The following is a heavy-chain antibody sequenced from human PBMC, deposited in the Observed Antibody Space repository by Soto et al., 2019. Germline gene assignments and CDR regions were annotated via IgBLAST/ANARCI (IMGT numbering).Heavy chain of an antibody. Sequence: SLRLSCAASGFTFSSYAMHWVRQAPGKGLEWVAVISYDGSNKYYADSVKGRFTISRDNSKNTLYLQMNSLRAEDTAVYYCARDPSPPQSPDDAFDIWGQGTMVTVSS. V-gene: IGHV3-30-3*01. CDR1: GFTFSSYA. CDR3: ARDPSPPQSPDDAFDI. J-gene: IGHJ3*02. CDR2: ISYDGSNK.